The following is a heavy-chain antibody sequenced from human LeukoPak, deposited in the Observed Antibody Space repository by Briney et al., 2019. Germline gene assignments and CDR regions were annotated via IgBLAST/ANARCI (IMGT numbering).Heavy chain of an antibody. D-gene: IGHD6-13*01. J-gene: IGHJ1*01. CDR2: ISYDGSNK. V-gene: IGHV3-30*18. Sequence: GGSLRLSCAASGFTFSSYGMHWVRQAPGKGLEWVAVISYDGSNKYYADSVKGRFTISRDNYKNTLYLQMNSLRAEDTAVYYCAKDRIAAAGNKYFRHWGQGTLVTVSS. CDR1: GFTFSSYG. CDR3: AKDRIAAAGNKYFRH.